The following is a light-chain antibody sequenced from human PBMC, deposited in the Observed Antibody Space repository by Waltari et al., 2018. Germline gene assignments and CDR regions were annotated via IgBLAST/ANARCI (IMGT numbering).Light chain of an antibody. V-gene: IGKV1-5*01. J-gene: IGKJ4*01. CDR2: YAS. CDR1: ENIDNW. Sequence: DIQMTQSPSTLSASVGDRVTITCRVSENIDNWLAWYQQRPGEAPNLLTFYASTLAKGVPSRFSGSGSGTEFTLTISSLQPDDFATYYCQHYSASSFTFGGGTKLEIK. CDR3: QHYSASSFT.